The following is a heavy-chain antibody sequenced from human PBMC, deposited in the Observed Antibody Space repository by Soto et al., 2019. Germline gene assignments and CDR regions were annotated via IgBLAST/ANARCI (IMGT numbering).Heavy chain of an antibody. Sequence: ESGGGVVQPGRSLRLSCAASGFTFSSYAMHWVRQDPGKGLEWVAVTSYDGSNKYYADSVKGRFTISRDNSKNTLYLQMNSLRAEDTAVYYCARDHDYGDYRVDFQHWGQGTLVTVSS. J-gene: IGHJ1*01. V-gene: IGHV3-30-3*01. CDR2: TSYDGSNK. CDR1: GFTFSSYA. D-gene: IGHD4-17*01. CDR3: ARDHDYGDYRVDFQH.